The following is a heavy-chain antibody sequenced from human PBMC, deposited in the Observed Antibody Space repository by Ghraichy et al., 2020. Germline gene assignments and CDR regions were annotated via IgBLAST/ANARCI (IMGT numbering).Heavy chain of an antibody. D-gene: IGHD3-16*01. J-gene: IGHJ4*02. CDR1: GGSINDYY. CDR3: ARDWGPGFQSPLDS. Sequence: SETLSLTCTVSGGSINDYYWCWIRQSAGKGLEWIGGIYSSGSTNYNPSLKSRVTMSVDTSRNQFSLKMSSVPAADTAVYFCARDWGPGFQSPLDSWGQVILVTVSS. V-gene: IGHV4-4*07. CDR2: IYSSGST.